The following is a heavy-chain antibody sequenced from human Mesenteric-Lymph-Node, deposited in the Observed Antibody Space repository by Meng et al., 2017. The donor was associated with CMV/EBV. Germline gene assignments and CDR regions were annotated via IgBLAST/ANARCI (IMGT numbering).Heavy chain of an antibody. Sequence: GGSLRLSCAASGFTFWTYGMHWVRQAPGKGLEWVAFIRHDGNKKDYVDSVKGRFTISRDNSENTLYLQMDSLRTEDTAVYYCARGGYFGSGSFPPFYSYGLDVWGQGTTVTVSS. V-gene: IGHV3-30*02. J-gene: IGHJ6*02. D-gene: IGHD3-10*01. CDR2: IRHDGNKK. CDR1: GFTFWTYG. CDR3: ARGGYFGSGSFPPFYSYGLDV.